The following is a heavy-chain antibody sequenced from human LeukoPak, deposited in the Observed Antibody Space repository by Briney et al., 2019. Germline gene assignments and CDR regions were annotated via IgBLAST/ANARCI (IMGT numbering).Heavy chain of an antibody. CDR2: INHSGST. Sequence: PSETLSLTCAVYGGSFSGYYWSWIRQPPGKGLEWIGEINHSGSTNYNPSLKSRVTISVDTSKNQFSLKLSSVTAADTAVYYCARGRTKRYFDWSLQNWFDPWGQGTLVTVSS. D-gene: IGHD3-9*01. J-gene: IGHJ5*02. CDR1: GGSFSGYY. V-gene: IGHV4-34*01. CDR3: ARGRTKRYFDWSLQNWFDP.